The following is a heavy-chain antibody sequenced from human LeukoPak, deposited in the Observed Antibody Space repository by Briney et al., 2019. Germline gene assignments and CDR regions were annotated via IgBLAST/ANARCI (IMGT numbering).Heavy chain of an antibody. J-gene: IGHJ4*02. D-gene: IGHD6-13*01. V-gene: IGHV3-74*01. CDR2: VSSVESTT. Sequence: QPGGSLRHSCAASGLTFSSYWMHLVRQAPRKGLVCVSRVSSVESTTVYADSVKGRFTISRDNAKNTLYLQMNSLRAEDTAVYYCVRDRCSSSCLIDCWGQGTLVTVSS. CDR1: GLTFSSYW. CDR3: VRDRCSSSCLIDC.